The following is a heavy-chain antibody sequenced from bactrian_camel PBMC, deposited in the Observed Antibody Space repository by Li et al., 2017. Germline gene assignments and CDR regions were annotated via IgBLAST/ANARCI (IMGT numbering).Heavy chain of an antibody. CDR3: VRLQTVTALSNFAY. CDR2: INSAGGAT. J-gene: IGHJ6*01. CDR1: GIEIYD. V-gene: IGHV3S36*01. D-gene: IGHD2*01. Sequence: VQLVESGGGLVQPGGSLRLSCAASGIEIYDMAWVRQAPGEGLEWLASINSAGGATFYADRVKGRLTISRDDAKNTLYLQMDSLKPEDTAVYYCVRLQTVTALSNFAYWGQGTQVTVS.